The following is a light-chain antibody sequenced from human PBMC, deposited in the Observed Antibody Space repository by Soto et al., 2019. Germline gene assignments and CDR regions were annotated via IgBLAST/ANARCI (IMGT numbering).Light chain of an antibody. J-gene: IGKJ1*01. Sequence: EIVLTQSPGTLALSPGERATLSCRASPSVSTNNLAWYQRKPGQAPRLLIYGASSRATDIPARFSGSGSGTDFTLTITRLETEDFAVSYCQEYGSSPPTFGQGTKVESK. CDR2: GAS. CDR3: QEYGSSPPT. V-gene: IGKV3-20*01. CDR1: PSVSTNN.